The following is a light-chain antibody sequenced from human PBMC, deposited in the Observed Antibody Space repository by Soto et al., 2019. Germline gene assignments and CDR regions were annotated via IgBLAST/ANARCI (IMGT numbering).Light chain of an antibody. Sequence: ESVLARSPGTLSLAPGEKATLSCRVSQSVINNQLAWYQQKAGQAPRLLIYGASSRATGIPDRFSGSGSGTDFTLTISRLEPEDFAVYYCQHYGTSRTFGGGTKVDIK. J-gene: IGKJ4*01. CDR2: GAS. CDR1: QSVINNQ. V-gene: IGKV3-20*01. CDR3: QHYGTSRT.